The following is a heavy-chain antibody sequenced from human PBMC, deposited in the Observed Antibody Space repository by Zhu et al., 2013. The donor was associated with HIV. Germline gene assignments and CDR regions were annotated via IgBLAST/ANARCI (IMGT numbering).Heavy chain of an antibody. D-gene: IGHD3-3*01. CDR2: ISGSGGST. Sequence: EVQLLESGGGVVQPGGSLRLSCAASGFTFSSYAMSWVRQAPGKGLEWVSAISGSGGSTYYADSVKGRFTISRDNSKNTLYLQMNSLRAEDTAVYYCAKDVGVYDFWSGYRLFDYWGQGTLVTVSS. V-gene: IGHV3-23*01. J-gene: IGHJ4*02. CDR3: AKDVGVYDFWSGYRLFDY. CDR1: GFTFSSYA.